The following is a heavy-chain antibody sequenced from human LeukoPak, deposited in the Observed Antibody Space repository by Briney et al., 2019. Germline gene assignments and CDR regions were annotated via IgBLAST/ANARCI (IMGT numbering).Heavy chain of an antibody. CDR3: ARAGYCSGGSCCPYYYYYYMDV. CDR2: ISGHNDDT. D-gene: IGHD2-15*01. J-gene: IGHJ6*03. CDR1: GYTFTSYA. V-gene: IGHV1-18*01. Sequence: GASVKVSCKASGYTFTSYAISWVRQAPGQGLEWMGLISGHNDDTNYAQRLQGRVTMTTDTSTSTAYMELRSLRSDDTAVYYCARAGYCSGGSCCPYYYYYYMDVWGKETMVTVSS.